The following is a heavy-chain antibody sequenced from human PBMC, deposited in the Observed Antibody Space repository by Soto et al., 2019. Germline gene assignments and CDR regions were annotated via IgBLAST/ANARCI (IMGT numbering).Heavy chain of an antibody. V-gene: IGHV1-69*12. J-gene: IGHJ6*02. CDR3: ARENGVGQPGFYYYYGMDV. D-gene: IGHD3-10*01. Sequence: QVQLVQSGAEVKKPGSSVKVSCKASGGTFSSYAISWVRQAPGQGLEWMGGIIPIFGTANYAQKFQGRVKVTADDSRSTAYMEVSGLRSEDTAVYYCARENGVGQPGFYYYYGMDVWGQGSTVTVSS. CDR1: GGTFSSYA. CDR2: IIPIFGTA.